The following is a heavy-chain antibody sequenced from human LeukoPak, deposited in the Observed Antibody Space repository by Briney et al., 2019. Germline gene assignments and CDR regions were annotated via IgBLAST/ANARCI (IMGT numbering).Heavy chain of an antibody. Sequence: SETLSLTCAVSGGSISSSNWWSWVRQPPGKGLEWIGEIYHSGSTNYNPSLKGRVTISVDKSKNQFSLKLSSVTAADTAVYYCARAPVPDYYDSSGTFDYWGQGTLVTVSS. V-gene: IGHV4-4*02. CDR3: ARAPVPDYYDSSGTFDY. CDR2: IYHSGST. J-gene: IGHJ4*02. D-gene: IGHD3-22*01. CDR1: GGSISSSNW.